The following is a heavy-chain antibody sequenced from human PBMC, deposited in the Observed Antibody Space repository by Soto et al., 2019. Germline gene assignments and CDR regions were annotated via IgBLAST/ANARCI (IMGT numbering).Heavy chain of an antibody. Sequence: GGSLRLSCAASGFTFSSYAMSWVRQAPGKGLEWVSAISGSGGSTYYTDSVKGRFTLSRDNSKNTLYLQMNSLRAEDTAVYYCAKAGLTYYDILTGLSDYYYMDVWGKGTTVTVSS. CDR2: ISGSGGST. CDR3: AKAGLTYYDILTGLSDYYYMDV. J-gene: IGHJ6*03. V-gene: IGHV3-23*01. D-gene: IGHD3-9*01. CDR1: GFTFSSYA.